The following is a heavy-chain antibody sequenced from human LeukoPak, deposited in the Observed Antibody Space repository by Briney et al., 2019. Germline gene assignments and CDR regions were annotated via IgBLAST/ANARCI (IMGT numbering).Heavy chain of an antibody. J-gene: IGHJ5*02. CDR1: GFTFSSYA. Sequence: QTGGSLRLSCADSGFTFSSYAMTWVRQAPGKGLEWVSYISSSGSTIYYADSVKGRFTISRDNAKNSLYLQMNSLRAEDTAVYYCARGFPIAAAGTRWFDPWGQGTLVTVSS. CDR3: ARGFPIAAAGTRWFDP. CDR2: ISSSGSTI. D-gene: IGHD6-13*01. V-gene: IGHV3-48*03.